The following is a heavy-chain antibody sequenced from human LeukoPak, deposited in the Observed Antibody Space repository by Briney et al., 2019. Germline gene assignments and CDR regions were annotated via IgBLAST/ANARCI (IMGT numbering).Heavy chain of an antibody. J-gene: IGHJ4*02. D-gene: IGHD3-16*02. Sequence: GGSLRLSCAASGFTFSSYSMTWVRQAPEKGLEWVSSISSSSSYIYYADSVKGRFTISRDNAKNSLYLQMNSLRAEDTAVYYCARGTRLGELSLYTYWGQGTLVTVSS. CDR2: ISSSSSYI. CDR3: ARGTRLGELSLYTY. V-gene: IGHV3-21*01. CDR1: GFTFSSYS.